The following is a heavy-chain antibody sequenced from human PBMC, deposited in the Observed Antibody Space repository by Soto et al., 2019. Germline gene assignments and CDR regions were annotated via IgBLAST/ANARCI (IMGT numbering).Heavy chain of an antibody. J-gene: IGHJ6*02. CDR3: ARYWHEGTPYYYYGLDV. V-gene: IGHV1-18*01. CDR1: GYTFTRSG. D-gene: IGHD1-1*01. CDR2: ISTYNGDT. Sequence: ASVKVSCKASGYTFTRSGIIWVRQAPGQGLEWMGWISTYNGDTNYAQTFQGRVTMTTDTSRSTVYMELRSLRSDDTAVYYCARYWHEGTPYYYYGLDVWGQGTTVTVSS.